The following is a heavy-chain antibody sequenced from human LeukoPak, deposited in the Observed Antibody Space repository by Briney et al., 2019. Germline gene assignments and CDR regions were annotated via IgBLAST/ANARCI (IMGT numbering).Heavy chain of an antibody. CDR3: AKAESLYYYYGMDV. CDR1: GFSFSTYG. J-gene: IGHJ6*02. CDR2: LSYDGSNE. Sequence: GGSLRLSCAASGFSFSTYGMHWVRQAPGKGLEWVAVLSYDGSNEYYTDPVKGRFTISRDNSKNTLYLQMNSLRAEDTAVYYFAKAESLYYYYGMDVWGQGTTVTVSS. V-gene: IGHV3-30*18.